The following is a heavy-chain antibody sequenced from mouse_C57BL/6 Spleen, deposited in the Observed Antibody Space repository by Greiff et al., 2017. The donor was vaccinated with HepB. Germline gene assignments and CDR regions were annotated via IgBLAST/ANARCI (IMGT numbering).Heavy chain of an antibody. V-gene: IGHV5-17*01. CDR1: GFTFSDYG. D-gene: IGHD2-1*01. Sequence: VQLKESGGGLVKPGGSLKLSCAASGFTFSDYGMHWVRQAPEKGLEWVAYISSGSSTIYYADTVKGRFTISRDNAKNTLFLQMTSLRSEDTAMYYCARGDIYYGNPYYAMDYWGQGTSVTVSS. J-gene: IGHJ4*01. CDR2: ISSGSSTI. CDR3: ARGDIYYGNPYYAMDY.